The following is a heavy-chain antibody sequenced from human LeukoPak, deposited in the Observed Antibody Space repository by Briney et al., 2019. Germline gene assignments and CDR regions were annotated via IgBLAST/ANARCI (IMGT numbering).Heavy chain of an antibody. D-gene: IGHD4-11*01. V-gene: IGHV3-64D*09. Sequence: PGGSLRLSCSASGFTFSLYGMHWVRQAPGKGLVYVSAISSNGGSTYYTDSVKGRFTISRDNSKNTLSLQMSSLRAEDTAVYYCVKGRGVLTTVTTHYFDYWGQGSLVTVSS. J-gene: IGHJ4*02. CDR2: ISSNGGST. CDR3: VKGRGVLTTVTTHYFDY. CDR1: GFTFSLYG.